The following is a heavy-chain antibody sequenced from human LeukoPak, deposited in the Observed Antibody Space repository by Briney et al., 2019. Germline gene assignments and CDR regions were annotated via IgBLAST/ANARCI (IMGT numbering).Heavy chain of an antibody. CDR1: GFTVSSNY. V-gene: IGHV3-11*01. D-gene: IGHD2-21*01. Sequence: GGSLRLSCAASGFTVSSNYMSWIRQAPGKGLGWVSYISSSGSTIYYADSVKGRFTISRDNAKNSLYLQMNSLRAEDTAVYYCARDQLLPDYWGQGTLVTVSS. CDR3: ARDQLLPDY. J-gene: IGHJ4*02. CDR2: ISSSGSTI.